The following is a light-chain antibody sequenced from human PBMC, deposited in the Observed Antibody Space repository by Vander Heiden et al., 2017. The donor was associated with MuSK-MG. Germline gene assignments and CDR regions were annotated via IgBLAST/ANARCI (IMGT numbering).Light chain of an antibody. Sequence: IQMTQSPSHPSASVSDRGTISRRASQSSSSYLNRYQQKPGKAPQLLIYAVASLQGGVPSRISGSGSGTDVTLMISSLVPADFAAYYCLQSDSTPLSFGGGTKVEIK. V-gene: IGKV1-39*01. CDR2: AVA. J-gene: IGKJ4*01. CDR1: QSSSSY. CDR3: LQSDSTPLS.